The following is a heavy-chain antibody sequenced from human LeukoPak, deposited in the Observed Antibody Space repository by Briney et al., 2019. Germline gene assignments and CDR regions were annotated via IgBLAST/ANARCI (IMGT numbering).Heavy chain of an antibody. D-gene: IGHD1-1*01. Sequence: GGSLRLSCAASGFTFNTYNMNWVRQAAGKGLEWVSSITSGSTYMKYADSVKGRFTISRDDAKNSLYLQINSLRAEDTAVYFCASGIRERGFDYWGHGTLVTVSS. CDR3: ASGIRERGFDY. CDR1: GFTFNTYN. CDR2: ITSGSTYM. J-gene: IGHJ4*01. V-gene: IGHV3-21*01.